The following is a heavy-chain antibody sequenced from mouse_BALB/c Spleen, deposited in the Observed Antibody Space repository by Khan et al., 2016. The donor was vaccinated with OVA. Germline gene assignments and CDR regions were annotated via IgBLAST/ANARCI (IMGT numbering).Heavy chain of an antibody. CDR1: GYPFTSYY. V-gene: IGHV1S81*02. J-gene: IGHJ3*01. CDR2: INPSNGGT. D-gene: IGHD2-2*01. CDR3: TRSGYGSLAY. Sequence: VQLQESGAELVKPGASVRLSCKASGYPFTSYYLYWVKQRPGQGLEWIGDINPSNGGTNFNEKFKSKATLTVDKSSSTAYIQLNSLTSEDSAVYYCTRSGYGSLAYWGQGTLVTVS.